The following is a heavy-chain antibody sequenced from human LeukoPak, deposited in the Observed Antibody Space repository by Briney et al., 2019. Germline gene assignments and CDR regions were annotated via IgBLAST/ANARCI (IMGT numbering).Heavy chain of an antibody. CDR2: IKPDSGGT. CDR3: VRDKGNNWWYNMDV. V-gene: IGHV1-2*02. Sequence: ASVKVSCKASGYRXSDYYIHWVRQAPGQGLEWMGGIKPDSGGTDYAQKFKDRVTVTRDTSISTANMELSGLRFDDTAMYYCVRDKGNNWWYNMDVWGQGTMVTVSS. J-gene: IGHJ6*02. D-gene: IGHD2-8*02. CDR1: GYRXSDYY.